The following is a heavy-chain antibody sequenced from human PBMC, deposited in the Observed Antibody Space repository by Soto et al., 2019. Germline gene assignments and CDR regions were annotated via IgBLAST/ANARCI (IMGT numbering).Heavy chain of an antibody. CDR1: GGSFSGYY. V-gene: IGHV4-34*01. J-gene: IGHJ3*02. CDR2: INHSGST. CDR3: ARASIAVAGTAFDI. D-gene: IGHD6-19*01. Sequence: SETLSLTCAVYGGSFSGYYWSWIRQPPGKGLEWIGEINHSGSTNYNPSLKSRVTISVDTSKNQFSLKLSSVTAADTAVYYCARASIAVAGTAFDIWGQGTMVTVSS.